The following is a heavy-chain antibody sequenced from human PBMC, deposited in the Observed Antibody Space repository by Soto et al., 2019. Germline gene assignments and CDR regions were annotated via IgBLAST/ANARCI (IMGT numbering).Heavy chain of an antibody. D-gene: IGHD6-13*01. CDR3: ARGVGSSWNTGGYNWFDF. Sequence: QVHLVQSGAEVKKPGASVKLSCKTSGYTFTNFDVNWVRQAAGQGLEWMGWMSPNSENKGYAQKFKGRLSMTRDTSKTTAYMELSSLTSEDTAVYYCARGVGSSWNTGGYNWFDFWGQGTLVTVSS. CDR2: MSPNSENK. V-gene: IGHV1-8*01. CDR1: GYTFTNFD. J-gene: IGHJ5*01.